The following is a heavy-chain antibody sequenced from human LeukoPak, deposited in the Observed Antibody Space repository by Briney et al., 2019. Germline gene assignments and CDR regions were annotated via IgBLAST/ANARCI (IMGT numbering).Heavy chain of an antibody. CDR2: IINDGSYT. CDR1: GFTFSPVW. Sequence: GGSLRLSCAASGFTFSPVWMHWVRQAPGKGLMWVSHIINDGSYTTYADSVKGRFTISRDNAKNTVYLQMNSLRAEDTAVYYCATGSGYYYDHWGQGTLVTVSS. CDR3: ATGSGYYYDH. D-gene: IGHD3-22*01. V-gene: IGHV3-74*01. J-gene: IGHJ4*02.